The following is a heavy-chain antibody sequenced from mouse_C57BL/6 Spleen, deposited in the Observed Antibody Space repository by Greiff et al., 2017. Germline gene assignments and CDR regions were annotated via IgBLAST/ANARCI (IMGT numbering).Heavy chain of an antibody. Sequence: EVQLLESGGGLVQPGGSLKLSCAASGFTFSDYSMSWVRQTPEKRLEWVASISNGGGSTYYPDTVKGRFTISRDNAKNTLYLQMSRLKSEDTAIDYCARHGGSSYDYWGQGTSVTVSS. V-gene: IGHV5-12*01. J-gene: IGHJ4*01. CDR2: ISNGGGST. CDR3: ARHGGSSYDY. D-gene: IGHD1-1*01. CDR1: GFTFSDYS.